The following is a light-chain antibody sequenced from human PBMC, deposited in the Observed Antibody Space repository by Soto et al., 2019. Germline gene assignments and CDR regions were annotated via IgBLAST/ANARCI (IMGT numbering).Light chain of an antibody. J-gene: IGKJ1*01. V-gene: IGKV1-5*01. CDR2: DAS. CDR1: QSISSW. CDR3: QQYNSYPWT. Sequence: DIQMTQSPSTLSASVGDRVTITCRASQSISSWLAWYQQKPGKAPKLLIYDASSLESGARSRFSGSGSGTEFTLTISSLQPDDFATYYCQQYNSYPWTFGQGTKVEIK.